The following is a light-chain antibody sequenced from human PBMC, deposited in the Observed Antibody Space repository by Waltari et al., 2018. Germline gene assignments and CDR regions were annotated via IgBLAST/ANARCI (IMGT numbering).Light chain of an antibody. CDR2: EVT. Sequence: QSVLTQPPSATGSPGQSVTISCTGTNSDVGAYNYVSWYQQHPGKVPKLLIYEVTKRPSGVPERFSGSKSGNTASLTVSGLQADDEADYYCSSYAHNNHFVFGTGT. J-gene: IGLJ1*01. CDR3: SSYAHNNHFV. V-gene: IGLV2-8*01. CDR1: NSDVGAYNY.